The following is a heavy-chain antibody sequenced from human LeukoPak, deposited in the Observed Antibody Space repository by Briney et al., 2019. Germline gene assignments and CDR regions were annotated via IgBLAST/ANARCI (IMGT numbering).Heavy chain of an antibody. CDR1: GGSFSGYY. CDR2: INHSGST. J-gene: IGHJ4*02. Sequence: SETLSLTCAVYGGSFSGYYWSWIRQPPGKGLEWIGEINHSGSTNYNPSLKSRVTISVDTSKNQFSLKLSSVTAADTAVYYCARGLRVGTDFDYWGQGTLVTVSS. V-gene: IGHV4-34*01. D-gene: IGHD1-26*01. CDR3: ARGLRVGTDFDY.